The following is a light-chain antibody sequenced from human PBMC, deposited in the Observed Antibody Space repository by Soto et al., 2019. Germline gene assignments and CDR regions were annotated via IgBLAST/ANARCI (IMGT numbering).Light chain of an antibody. V-gene: IGKV3-15*01. CDR3: PKYNDWPPQRT. J-gene: IGKJ1*01. CDR1: QTINRN. Sequence: EIVMTQSPVTLSVSPGERATLSCRASQTINRNLAWYQQKPGQAPRLLIYGASTRATGVPARFSGGGSGTEFTLTISSLKSEDFAVYYCPKYNDWPPQRTFGQGTKVDLK. CDR2: GAS.